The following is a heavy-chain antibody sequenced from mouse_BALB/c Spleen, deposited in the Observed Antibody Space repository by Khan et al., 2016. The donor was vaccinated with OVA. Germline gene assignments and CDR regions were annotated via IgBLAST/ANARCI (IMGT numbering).Heavy chain of an antibody. Sequence: VQLQQSGPELVEPGASVKMSCKTSGYTFTNYVLHWVKQRPGQGLEWIAYINPDNAGTRYNEIFRGKATRTSDISSTTAYLELSILTSEDSAVYYWAREASSWDFSFPYWGQGTLVTVSA. J-gene: IGHJ3*01. CDR3: AREASSWDFSFPY. CDR2: INPDNAGT. CDR1: GYTFTNYV. D-gene: IGHD4-1*01. V-gene: IGHV1S136*01.